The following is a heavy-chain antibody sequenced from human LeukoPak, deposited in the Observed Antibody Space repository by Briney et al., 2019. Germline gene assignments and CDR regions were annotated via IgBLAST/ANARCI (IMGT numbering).Heavy chain of an antibody. Sequence: GGSLRLSCAASGFTFSSYAMNWVRQAPGKGLEWVSAISGAGGSTYYADSVEGRFTVSRDNSKNTLYLQMNSLRAEDTAVYYCAKDSAVAVSGYFHHWGQGTLATVSS. D-gene: IGHD6-19*01. V-gene: IGHV3-23*01. J-gene: IGHJ1*01. CDR2: ISGAGGST. CDR1: GFTFSSYA. CDR3: AKDSAVAVSGYFHH.